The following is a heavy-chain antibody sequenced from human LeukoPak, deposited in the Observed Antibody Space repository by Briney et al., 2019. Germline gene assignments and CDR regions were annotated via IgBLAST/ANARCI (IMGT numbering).Heavy chain of an antibody. CDR1: DGSFSGYS. Sequence: PSETLSLTCAVYDGSFSGYSWSWIRQPPGKGLEWIGEINHSGSTNYNPSIKSRVTISLDTSKNQLSLRLSSVTAADTAVYYCARDRPVTGANWFDPWGQGALVTVSS. J-gene: IGHJ5*02. CDR3: ARDRPVTGANWFDP. CDR2: INHSGST. D-gene: IGHD4-11*01. V-gene: IGHV4-34*01.